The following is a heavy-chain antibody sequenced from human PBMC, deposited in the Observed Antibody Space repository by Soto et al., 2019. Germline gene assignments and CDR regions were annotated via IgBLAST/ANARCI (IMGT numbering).Heavy chain of an antibody. J-gene: IGHJ5*02. CDR3: ATPPRGAAEYNWFDP. D-gene: IGHD3-10*01. Sequence: PGGSLRLSCAASGFAFSSYWMSWVRQAPGKGLEWVANIKQDGNEKYYVDSVKGRFTISRDNAKNSLYLQMNSLRAEDTAVYYCATPPRGAAEYNWFDPWGQGTLVTVSS. CDR1: GFAFSSYW. CDR2: IKQDGNEK. V-gene: IGHV3-7*01.